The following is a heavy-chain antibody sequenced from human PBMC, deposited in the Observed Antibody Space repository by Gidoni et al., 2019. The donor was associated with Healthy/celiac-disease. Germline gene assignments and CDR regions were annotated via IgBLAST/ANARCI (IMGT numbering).Heavy chain of an antibody. V-gene: IGHV3-21*01. CDR3: ARDPPYSSGWVRGGGY. CDR1: GFTFSGYS. Sequence: EVQLVESGGGLVKPGGSLRLSCAASGFTFSGYSMNWVRQAPGKGLEWVSSISSSSSYIYYADSVKGRFTISRDNAKNSLYLQMNSLRAEDTAVYYCARDPPYSSGWVRGGGYWGQGTLVTVSS. J-gene: IGHJ4*02. CDR2: ISSSSSYI. D-gene: IGHD6-19*01.